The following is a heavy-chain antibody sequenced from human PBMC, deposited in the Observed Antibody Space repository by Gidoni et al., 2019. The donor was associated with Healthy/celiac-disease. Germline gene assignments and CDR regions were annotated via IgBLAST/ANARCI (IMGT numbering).Heavy chain of an antibody. J-gene: IGHJ3*02. D-gene: IGHD5-18*01. V-gene: IGHV1-69*08. CDR1: GGTFSSYT. CDR3: ARDRDTAMEHDAFDI. Sequence: QVQLVQSGAEVKKPGSSVKVSCKASGGTFSSYTISWVRQAPGQGLEWMGRIIPILGIANYAQKFQGRVTITADKSTSTAYMELSSLRSEDTVVYYCARDRDTAMEHDAFDIWGQGTMVTVSS. CDR2: IIPILGIA.